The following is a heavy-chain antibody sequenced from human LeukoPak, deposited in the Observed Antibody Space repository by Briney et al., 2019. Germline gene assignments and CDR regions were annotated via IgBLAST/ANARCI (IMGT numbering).Heavy chain of an antibody. CDR1: GFTFDDYG. CDR3: VRYFEY. J-gene: IGHJ4*02. Sequence: GGSLRLSCAASGFTFDDYGMSWVRLAPGKGLEWVSSISESGTNIYYADSVKGRFTISRDNAKNSLYLQMNSLRAEDTAVYFCVRYFEYWGQGTLVTVSS. V-gene: IGHV3-21*01. CDR2: ISESGTNI. D-gene: IGHD3-10*01.